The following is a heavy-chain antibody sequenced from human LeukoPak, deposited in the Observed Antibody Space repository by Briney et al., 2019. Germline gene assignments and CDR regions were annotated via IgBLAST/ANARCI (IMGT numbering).Heavy chain of an antibody. D-gene: IGHD3-9*01. CDR1: GGTFSSYA. CDR3: ARGSYYDVLTAYYTDFDY. J-gene: IGHJ4*02. Sequence: SVKGSCKASGGTFSSYAISWMRQAPGQGLEWLGRIIPILSVANYAQKFQDRVTITADKSTTTVYMELSSLRSEDTAVYYCARGSYYDVLTAYYTDFDYWGQGTLVTASS. V-gene: IGHV1-69*04. CDR2: IIPILSVA.